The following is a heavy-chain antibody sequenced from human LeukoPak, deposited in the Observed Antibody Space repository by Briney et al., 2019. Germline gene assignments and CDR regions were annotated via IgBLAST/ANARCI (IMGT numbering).Heavy chain of an antibody. J-gene: IGHJ4*02. CDR2: IKSKTDGGTT. CDR3: QGGRF. V-gene: IGHV3-15*01. D-gene: IGHD1-26*01. Sequence: PGRSLRLSCAASGFTFGNAWMSWVRQAPGKGLEWVGRIKSKTDGGTTDYAATVKGRFSISRDDSKNTLYLQMNSVKSEDTAVYYCQGGRFWGQGTLVTVSS. CDR1: GFTFGNAW.